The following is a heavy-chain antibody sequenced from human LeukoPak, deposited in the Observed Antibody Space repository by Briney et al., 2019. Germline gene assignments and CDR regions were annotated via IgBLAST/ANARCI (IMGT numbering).Heavy chain of an antibody. J-gene: IGHJ4*02. V-gene: IGHV3-72*01. CDR1: GFTFSDHY. CDR2: IRNKANSYTT. CDR3: IRSFVMTTPYNFDY. Sequence: GGSVRLSCAASGFTFSDHYMDWARQAPGKGLEWVGRIRNKANSYTTEYAASVKGRFTISRDDSKNSLYLQMNSLKTEDTAVYYCIRSFVMTTPYNFDYWGQGTLVTVSS. D-gene: IGHD4-11*01.